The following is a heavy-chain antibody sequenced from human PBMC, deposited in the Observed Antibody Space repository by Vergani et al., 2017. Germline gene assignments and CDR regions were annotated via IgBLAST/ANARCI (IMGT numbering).Heavy chain of an antibody. J-gene: IGHJ5*02. CDR1: GASINNDFYY. V-gene: IGHV3-33*08. CDR3: ARDLRLLYNRFDP. CDR2: TWYDGNNK. D-gene: IGHD1-14*01. Sequence: QVQLQESGPGLVKPSQTLSLTCTVSGASINNDFYYWHWVRQAPGKGLEWVAVTWYDGNNKQYADSVKGRFTISRDNSKSTMYLQMNSLRDEDTGVYYCARDLRLLYNRFDPWGQGTLVTVSS.